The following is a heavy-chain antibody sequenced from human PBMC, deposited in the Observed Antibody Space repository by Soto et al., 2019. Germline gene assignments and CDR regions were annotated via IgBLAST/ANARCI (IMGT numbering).Heavy chain of an antibody. Sequence: DVHLMESGGDLVQPGGSLRLSCAASGFTFGSYEMNWIRQAPGKGLEWISFINTRGTTTYYADSVKGRFTISRDNAKNSLFLQMNSLRAEDTAVYYCARTVKDFDYWGQGTLVTVSS. CDR3: ARTVKDFDY. J-gene: IGHJ4*02. D-gene: IGHD4-4*01. CDR2: INTRGTTT. CDR1: GFTFGSYE. V-gene: IGHV3-48*03.